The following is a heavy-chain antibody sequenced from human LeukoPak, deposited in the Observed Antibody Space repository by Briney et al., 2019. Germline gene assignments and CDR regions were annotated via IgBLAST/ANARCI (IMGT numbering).Heavy chain of an antibody. Sequence: ASVKVSCKASGYTFTDYYMHWVQQAPGKGLEWMGRVDPEDGETIYAEKFQGRVTITADTSTDTAYMELSSLRSEDTAVYYCATAGDAVDTAMARFGYWGQGTLVTVSS. V-gene: IGHV1-69-2*01. J-gene: IGHJ4*02. CDR3: ATAGDAVDTAMARFGY. CDR2: VDPEDGET. CDR1: GYTFTDYY. D-gene: IGHD5-18*01.